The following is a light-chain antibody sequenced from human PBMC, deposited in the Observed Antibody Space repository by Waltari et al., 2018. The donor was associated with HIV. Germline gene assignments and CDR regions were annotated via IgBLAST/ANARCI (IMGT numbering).Light chain of an antibody. V-gene: IGKV2-28*01. CDR1: QSLLHSIGYNY. J-gene: IGKJ4*01. CDR2: LGS. CDR3: MQALETPLT. Sequence: EIVLTQSPLSLPVSPGEAAVISCRSSQSLLHSIGYNYVNWYLQKPGQSPQLLIYLGSTRASGVPDRVSGSGSGTDFTLKISRVEAEDVGVYYCMQALETPLTFGGGTKVEIK.